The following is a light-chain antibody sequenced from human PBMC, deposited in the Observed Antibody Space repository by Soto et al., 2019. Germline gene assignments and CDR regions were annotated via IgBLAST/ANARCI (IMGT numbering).Light chain of an antibody. CDR3: QHCQPYGDSPPLT. J-gene: IGKJ4*01. V-gene: IGKV1-5*01. CDR2: DAS. Sequence: DIQMTQSPSTLSASVGDRVTVTCRASQTIGSWLAWYQQKPGRAPKLLIFDASSLESGVPSRFSGNGSGTEFTLTISGLQPDDFAVYYCQHCQPYGDSPPLTFGGGTKVEIK. CDR1: QTIGSW.